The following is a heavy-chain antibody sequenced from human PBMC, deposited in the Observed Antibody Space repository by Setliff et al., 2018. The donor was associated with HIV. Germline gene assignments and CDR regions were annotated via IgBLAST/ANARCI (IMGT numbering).Heavy chain of an antibody. V-gene: IGHV4-30-4*02. D-gene: IGHD6-19*01. Sequence: SETLSLTCTVSGGSISSGGYYWSWIRQHPGKGLEWIGYIYYSGNTYYNPSLKSRVTISVDTSKNQFFLNLSSVTATDSAVYYCEVAGQWGQGTLVTVSS. J-gene: IGHJ4*02. CDR3: EVAGQ. CDR2: IYYSGNT. CDR1: GGSISSGGYY.